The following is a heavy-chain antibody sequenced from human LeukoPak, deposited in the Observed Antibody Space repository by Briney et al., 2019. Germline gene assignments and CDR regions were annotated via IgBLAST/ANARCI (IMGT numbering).Heavy chain of an antibody. Sequence: GGSLRLSCAASGFPFSSYSMTWVRQAPGKGLEWVSAISGSGGSTYYADSVKGRFTISRDNSKNTLYLQMNSLRAEDTAVYYCAKDSPEGGDWFDPWGQGTLVTVSS. CDR2: ISGSGGST. CDR1: GFPFSSYS. V-gene: IGHV3-23*01. J-gene: IGHJ5*02. D-gene: IGHD3-16*01. CDR3: AKDSPEGGDWFDP.